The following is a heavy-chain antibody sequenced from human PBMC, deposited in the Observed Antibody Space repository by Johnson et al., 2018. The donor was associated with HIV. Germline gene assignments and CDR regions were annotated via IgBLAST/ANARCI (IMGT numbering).Heavy chain of an antibody. CDR3: LRVGGDGNYFFDPFDM. CDR1: GFTFDDYG. CDR2: IYSGGSI. J-gene: IGHJ3*02. V-gene: IGHV3-20*04. Sequence: VQLVESGGGVVRPGGSLRLSCAASGFTFDDYGMSWVRQAPGKGLEWVSVIYSGGSIYYADSVKGRFTISRDNSKNTPYLQMNSLRVEDTALYYCLRVGGDGNYFFDPFDMWGQGTMVTVSS. D-gene: IGHD1-26*01.